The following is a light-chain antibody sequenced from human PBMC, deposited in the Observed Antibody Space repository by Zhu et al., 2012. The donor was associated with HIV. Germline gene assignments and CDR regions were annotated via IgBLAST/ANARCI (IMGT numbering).Light chain of an antibody. CDR3: HQYNNWPLWT. CDR2: GAS. CDR1: QSVSSN. V-gene: IGKV3-15*01. J-gene: IGKJ1*01. Sequence: ETVMTQSPATLSVSPGERATFSCRASQSVSSNLAWYQKKPGQAPRLLIYGASTRPPGIPARFSGSGSGTEFTLTISSLQSEDFAVYYCHQYNNWPLWTFGQGTKVEI.